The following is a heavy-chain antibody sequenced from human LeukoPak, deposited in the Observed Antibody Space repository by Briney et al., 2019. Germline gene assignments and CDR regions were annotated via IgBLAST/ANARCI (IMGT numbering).Heavy chain of an antibody. Sequence: SETLSLTCTVSGGSISSYYWSWIRQPPGKGLEWIGYIYYSGSTNYNPSLKSRVTISVDTSKNQFSLKLSSVTAADTAVYYCAREAPGAYYYYYMDVWGKGTTVTISS. CDR3: AREAPGAYYYYYMDV. J-gene: IGHJ6*03. CDR1: GGSISSYY. CDR2: IYYSGST. D-gene: IGHD3-10*01. V-gene: IGHV4-59*01.